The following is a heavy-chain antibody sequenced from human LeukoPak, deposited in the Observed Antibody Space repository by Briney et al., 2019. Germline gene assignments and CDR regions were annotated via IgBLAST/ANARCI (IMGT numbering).Heavy chain of an antibody. J-gene: IGHJ5*02. CDR1: GYSISYGYY. D-gene: IGHD6-13*01. V-gene: IGHV4-38-2*02. Sequence: SETLSLTCSVSGYSISYGYYWGWIRQPPGKGLQWIGSMFHSGITYYNPSLKSRVTISIDMSKNQFSLKLSSVTAADTAVYYCARVDVAAAGRHNWFDPWGQGTLVTVSS. CDR3: ARVDVAAAGRHNWFDP. CDR2: MFHSGIT.